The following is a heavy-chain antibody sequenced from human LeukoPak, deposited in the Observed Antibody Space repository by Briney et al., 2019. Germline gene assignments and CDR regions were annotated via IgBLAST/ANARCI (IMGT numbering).Heavy chain of an antibody. Sequence: PGESLRLSCAASGFSFTTYWMSWVRQAPGKGLEWVANINQDGTEKYYVDTVKGRFTFSRDNAKSSLYLQMSSLRVEDTAVYYCAKDLGASDYYDSSGYLFDYWGQGTLVTVSS. CDR2: INQDGTEK. V-gene: IGHV3-7*01. CDR3: AKDLGASDYYDSSGYLFDY. CDR1: GFSFTTYW. J-gene: IGHJ4*02. D-gene: IGHD3-22*01.